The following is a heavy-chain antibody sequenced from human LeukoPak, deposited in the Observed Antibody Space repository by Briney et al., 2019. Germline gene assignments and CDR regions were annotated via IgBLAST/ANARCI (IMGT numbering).Heavy chain of an antibody. CDR1: GFTFDDYA. CDR2: TSWNSGSI. Sequence: GRSLRLSCAASGFTFDDYAMHWVRQAPGKGLEWVSGTSWNSGSIGYADSVKGRFTISRDNAKNSLYLQMNSLRAEDTALYYCAKGGDFWSGYLDAFDIWGQGTMVTVSS. CDR3: AKGGDFWSGYLDAFDI. V-gene: IGHV3-9*01. J-gene: IGHJ3*02. D-gene: IGHD3-3*01.